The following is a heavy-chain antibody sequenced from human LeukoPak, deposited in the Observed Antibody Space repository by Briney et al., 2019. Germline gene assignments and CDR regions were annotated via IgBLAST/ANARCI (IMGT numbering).Heavy chain of an antibody. V-gene: IGHV3-48*01. CDR3: ARLYYYDSSGYGNFDY. CDR2: ISSSSSTI. CDR1: GFTFSSYS. D-gene: IGHD3-22*01. J-gene: IGHJ4*02. Sequence: PGGSLRFYGAASGFTFSSYSMNWVRQAPGKGLEWVSYISSSSSTIYYADSVKGRFTISRDNAKNSLYLQMNSLGAEDTAVYYCARLYYYDSSGYGNFDYWGQGTLVTVSS.